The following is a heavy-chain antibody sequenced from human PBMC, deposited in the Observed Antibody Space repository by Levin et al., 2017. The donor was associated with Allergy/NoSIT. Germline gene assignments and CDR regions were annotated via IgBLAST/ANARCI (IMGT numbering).Heavy chain of an antibody. D-gene: IGHD3-3*01. Sequence: GESLKISCTASGFTFGDYAMSWFRQAPGKGLEWVGFIRSKAYGGTTEYAASVKGRFTISRDDSKSIAYLQMNSLKTEDTAVYYCTRSAIFGVAFDYWGQGTLVTVSS. CDR1: GFTFGDYA. V-gene: IGHV3-49*03. J-gene: IGHJ4*02. CDR3: TRSAIFGVAFDY. CDR2: IRSKAYGGTT.